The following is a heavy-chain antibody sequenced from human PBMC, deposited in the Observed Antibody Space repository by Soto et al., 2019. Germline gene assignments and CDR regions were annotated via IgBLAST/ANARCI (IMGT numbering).Heavy chain of an antibody. V-gene: IGHV3-33*01. D-gene: IGHD6-19*01. Sequence: QVQLVESGGSVVQPGRSLRLSCAASGFNFSSYVMHWVRQAPGKGLEWVAVIWYDGGNKYYADSVKGRFTISRDNSKNTLYLQMNSLRAEDTAVYYCARDGQWLPRDGLRSSYYFDYWGQGTLVTVSS. CDR3: ARDGQWLPRDGLRSSYYFDY. J-gene: IGHJ4*02. CDR2: IWYDGGNK. CDR1: GFNFSSYV.